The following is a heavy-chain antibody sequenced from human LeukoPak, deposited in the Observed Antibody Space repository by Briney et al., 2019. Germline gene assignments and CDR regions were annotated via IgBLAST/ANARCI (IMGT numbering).Heavy chain of an antibody. D-gene: IGHD2-2*02. CDR3: ARPGADCGSAGCYTYPYYGLDV. CDR1: GGTFSSYA. CDR2: IIPIFGTA. Sequence: SVKVSCKASGGTFSSYAISWVRQAPGQGLEWMGGIIPIFGTANYAQKFQGRVTITAGESTSTAYMELSSLRSDDTAVYYCARPGADCGSAGCYTYPYYGLDVWGQGTTVTVSS. V-gene: IGHV1-69*13. J-gene: IGHJ6*02.